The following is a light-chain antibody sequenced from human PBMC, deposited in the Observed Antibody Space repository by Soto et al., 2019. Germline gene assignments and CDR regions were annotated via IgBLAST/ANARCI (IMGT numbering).Light chain of an antibody. Sequence: DIQMTQSPSSLSASVGDRVTITCQASQDIRSDLNWYQQKPGKAPKVLIYDASNSETGVPSRFSGSGSGTDFTFTISSLQAEDIATYYCQQYDTLPITFGQGTRLEIK. J-gene: IGKJ5*01. CDR2: DAS. CDR3: QQYDTLPIT. CDR1: QDIRSD. V-gene: IGKV1-33*01.